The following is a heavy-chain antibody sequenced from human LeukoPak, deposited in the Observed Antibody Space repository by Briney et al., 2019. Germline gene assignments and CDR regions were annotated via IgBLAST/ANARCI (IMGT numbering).Heavy chain of an antibody. CDR3: ARGPDVLRYFYRLDY. J-gene: IGHJ4*02. CDR2: MNPNSGNT. V-gene: IGHV1-8*01. D-gene: IGHD3-9*01. Sequence: ASVKVSCKASGYTFTSYDINWVRQATGQGLEWMGWMNPNSGNTGSAQKFQGRVTMTRNTSISTAYMELSSLRSEDTAVYYCARGPDVLRYFYRLDYWGQGTLVTVSS. CDR1: GYTFTSYD.